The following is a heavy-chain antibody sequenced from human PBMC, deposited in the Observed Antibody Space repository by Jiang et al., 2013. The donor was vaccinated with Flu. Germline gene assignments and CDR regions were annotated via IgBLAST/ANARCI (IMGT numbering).Heavy chain of an antibody. J-gene: IGHJ4*02. CDR1: GFTFNIFG. CDR2: ISSDGTDK. D-gene: IGHD3-10*01. Sequence: PGGSLRLSCAPSGFTFNIFGIHWVRQARGKGLEWVAFISSDGTDKYYVDSVKGRFTISRDNSRNTLFLQMNSLRVEDTAVYYCARDSQWFGELGGFDSWGQGTQVTVSS. V-gene: IGHV3-33*05. CDR3: ARDSQWFGELGGFDS.